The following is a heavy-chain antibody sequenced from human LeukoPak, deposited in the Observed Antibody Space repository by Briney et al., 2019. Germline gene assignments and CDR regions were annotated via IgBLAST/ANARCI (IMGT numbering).Heavy chain of an antibody. CDR2: IKEDGSVK. D-gene: IGHD5-24*01. V-gene: IGHV3-7*01. Sequence: GGSLRLSCAASGFTFSSYWISWVRQAPGKGLEGVANIKEDGSVKYYLDSVKGRFTISRDNVKNSLYVQMNSLRAEDTAVYYCARDRGWLQFDYWGQGTLVTVS. CDR3: ARDRGWLQFDY. J-gene: IGHJ4*02. CDR1: GFTFSSYW.